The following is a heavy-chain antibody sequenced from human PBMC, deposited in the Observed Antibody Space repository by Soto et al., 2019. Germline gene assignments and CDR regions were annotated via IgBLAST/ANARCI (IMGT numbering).Heavy chain of an antibody. CDR3: ARGHSSGWYYFDY. CDR2: FDPEDGET. CDR1: GYTLTELS. Sequence: ASVKVSCKVSGYTLTELSMHWVRQAPGKGLEWMGGFDPEDGETIYAQKFQGRVTMTEDTSTDTAYMELSRLRSDDTAVYYCARGHSSGWYYFDYWGQGTLVTVSS. V-gene: IGHV1-24*01. D-gene: IGHD6-19*01. J-gene: IGHJ4*02.